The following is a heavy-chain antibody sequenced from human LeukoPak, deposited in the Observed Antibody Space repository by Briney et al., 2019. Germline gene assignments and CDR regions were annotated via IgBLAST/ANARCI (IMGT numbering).Heavy chain of an antibody. CDR1: GITLSNYG. Sequence: PGGSLRLSCAVSGITLSNYGMSWVRQAPGKGLEWVAGISGSGGSTYYADSVKGRFTISRDNAKNSLYLQMNSLRAEDTAVYYCARRGDTWGQGTLVTVSS. CDR2: ISGSGGST. D-gene: IGHD3-10*01. V-gene: IGHV3-23*01. CDR3: ARRGDT. J-gene: IGHJ5*02.